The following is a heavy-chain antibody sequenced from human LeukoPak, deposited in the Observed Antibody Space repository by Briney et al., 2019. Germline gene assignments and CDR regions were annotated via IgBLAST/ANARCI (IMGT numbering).Heavy chain of an antibody. CDR2: INTNTGNP. J-gene: IGHJ4*02. CDR1: GYTFTSYA. D-gene: IGHD3-22*01. Sequence: ASVKVSCKASGYTFTSYAMNWVRQAPGQGLEWMGWINTNTGNPTYAQGFTGRFDFSLDTSVSTAYLQISSLKAEDTAVYYCAREYYYDSSGYYPPFDYWGQGTLVTVSS. V-gene: IGHV7-4-1*02. CDR3: AREYYYDSSGYYPPFDY.